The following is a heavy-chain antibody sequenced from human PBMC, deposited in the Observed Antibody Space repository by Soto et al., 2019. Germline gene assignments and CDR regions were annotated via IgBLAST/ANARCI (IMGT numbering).Heavy chain of an antibody. CDR3: TTSHAGELNN. CDR1: GGSISSSSW. V-gene: IGHV4-4*02. CDR2: IFQSGAT. Sequence: QVQLQESGPGLVKPSGTLSLTCAVSGGSISSSSWWTWVRQSPGKGLEWIGEIFQSGATNYNPSLKSRLTMSVDTSKNQFSRNLSSLTAADTAVYFCTTSHAGELNNWGHGNRVHVSS. D-gene: IGHD1-7*01. J-gene: IGHJ4*01.